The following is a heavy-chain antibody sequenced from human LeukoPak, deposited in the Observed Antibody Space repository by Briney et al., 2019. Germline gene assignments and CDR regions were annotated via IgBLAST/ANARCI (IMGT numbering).Heavy chain of an antibody. V-gene: IGHV4-59*01. J-gene: IGHJ3*02. D-gene: IGHD2-2*01. CDR3: ARSQYRADAFDI. CDR1: GGSISSYY. CDR2: IYYSGST. Sequence: PSETLSLTCTVSGGSISSYYGSWIRQPPGKGLEWIGYIYYSGSTNYNPSLKSRVTISVDTSKNQFSLKLSSVTAADTAVYYCARSQYRADAFDIWGQGTMVTVSS.